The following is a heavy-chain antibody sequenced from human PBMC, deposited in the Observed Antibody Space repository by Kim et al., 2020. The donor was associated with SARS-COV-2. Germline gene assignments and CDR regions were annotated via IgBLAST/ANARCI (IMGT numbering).Heavy chain of an antibody. D-gene: IGHD3-10*02. V-gene: IGHV3-7*01. Sequence: GGSLRLSCAASGFTFSSYWMSWVRQAPGKGLEWVANIKQDGSGKYYVDSVKGRFTISRDNAKNSLYLQMNSLRAEDTAVYYCARIVRGGTYYYYYGMDVWGQGTTVTVSS. CDR1: GFTFSSYW. CDR2: IKQDGSGK. CDR3: ARIVRGGTYYYYYGMDV. J-gene: IGHJ6*02.